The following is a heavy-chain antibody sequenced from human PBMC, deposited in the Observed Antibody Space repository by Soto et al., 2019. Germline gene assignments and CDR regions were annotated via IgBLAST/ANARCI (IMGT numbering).Heavy chain of an antibody. Sequence: EGSLRLSCSSSVFTFSTYSMNLFLQAPVKGLEWVSAISGSGYATYYAGSVKGRFTISRDNSKNTLYLQMNSLRAEDTAVYYCAKDIAISGVGNSESWGQGNMV. CDR3: AKDIAISGVGNSES. V-gene: IGHV3-23*01. J-gene: IGHJ4*02. D-gene: IGHD3-3*01. CDR1: VFTFSTYS. CDR2: ISGSGYAT.